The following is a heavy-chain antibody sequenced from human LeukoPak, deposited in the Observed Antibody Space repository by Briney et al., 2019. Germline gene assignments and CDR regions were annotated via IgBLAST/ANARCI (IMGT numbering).Heavy chain of an antibody. Sequence: GWSLRLSCAASGFTFSSYWMQWVRQAPGAGLVWVSRINSDGSGTSYADFAKGRFTISRDNARNTLYLQTNSLREDDTAVYYCGRGPDGGGIYRPGDYWGQGTLVTVSA. CDR3: GRGPDGGGIYRPGDY. D-gene: IGHD3-16*02. V-gene: IGHV3-74*01. CDR2: INSDGSGT. J-gene: IGHJ4*02. CDR1: GFTFSSYW.